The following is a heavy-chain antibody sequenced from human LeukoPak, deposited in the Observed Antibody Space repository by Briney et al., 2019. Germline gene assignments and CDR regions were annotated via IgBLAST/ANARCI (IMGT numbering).Heavy chain of an antibody. CDR3: ARNYNWNGYDAFDI. CDR2: IYYSGST. CDR1: GGSISSYY. J-gene: IGHJ3*02. Sequence: PSETLSLTCTVSGGSISSYYWSWIRQPPGKGLEWIGYIYYSGSTNYNPSLKSRVTISVDTSKNQFSLKLSSVTAADTAVYYCARNYNWNGYDAFDIWGQGTMVTVSS. V-gene: IGHV4-59*01. D-gene: IGHD1-20*01.